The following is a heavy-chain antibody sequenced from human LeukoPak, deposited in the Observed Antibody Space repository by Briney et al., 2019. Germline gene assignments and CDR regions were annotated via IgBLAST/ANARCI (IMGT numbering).Heavy chain of an antibody. Sequence: GGSLRLSCAASGFSVSSNYMSWVRQAPGKGLEWVSVIYSGGTTYYADSVKGRFTISRDNSKNTLYLQMNSLRAEDTAVYYCARDLRFGTIFGVGMDVWGKGTTVTVSS. CDR2: IYSGGTT. V-gene: IGHV3-66*02. J-gene: IGHJ6*04. D-gene: IGHD3-3*01. CDR3: ARDLRFGTIFGVGMDV. CDR1: GFSVSSNY.